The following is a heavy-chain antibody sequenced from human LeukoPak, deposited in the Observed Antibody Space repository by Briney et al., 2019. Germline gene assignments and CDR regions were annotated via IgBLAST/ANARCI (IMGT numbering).Heavy chain of an antibody. J-gene: IGHJ6*03. CDR3: AKDLHDPKGVMIAFDYYYYMDV. V-gene: IGHV3-23*01. CDR2: ISGSGGST. D-gene: IGHD3-16*01. CDR1: GFTFSSYA. Sequence: GGSLRLSCAASGFTFSSYAMSWVRQAPGKGLEWVSAISGSGGSTYYADSVKGRFTISRDNSKNTLYLQMNSLRAEDTAVYYCAKDLHDPKGVMIAFDYYYYMDVWGKGTTVTVSS.